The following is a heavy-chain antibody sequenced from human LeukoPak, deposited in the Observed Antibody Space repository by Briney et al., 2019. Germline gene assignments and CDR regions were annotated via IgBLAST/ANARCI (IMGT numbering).Heavy chain of an antibody. CDR1: GFTISSYW. CDR3: ARAGGGPFDH. V-gene: IGHV3-7*04. Sequence: PGGSLRLSCVASGFTISSYWMTWVRQAPGKGLEWVANSRQDGNEETYVDSVKGRFTISRDNAKNSLYLQMNSLRVEDTALYYCARAGGGPFDHWGQGTLVTVSS. CDR2: SRQDGNEE. J-gene: IGHJ4*02. D-gene: IGHD4-23*01.